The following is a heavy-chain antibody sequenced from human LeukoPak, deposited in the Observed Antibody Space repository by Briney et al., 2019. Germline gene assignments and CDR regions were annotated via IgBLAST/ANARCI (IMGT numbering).Heavy chain of an antibody. CDR3: ARCSGGSCYSRSDS. CDR2: ISSSRNYR. Sequence: GGPLTLFCAVSGVTFSRYSMNWPRQPPEKGLEWFSCISSSRNYRCYALSVKRRFTISRDKDTTSLYLQIKSLRAEDTAVYYCARCSGGSCYSRSDSWGQGTLVTVSS. J-gene: IGHJ4*02. V-gene: IGHV3-21*01. D-gene: IGHD2-15*01. CDR1: GVTFSRYS.